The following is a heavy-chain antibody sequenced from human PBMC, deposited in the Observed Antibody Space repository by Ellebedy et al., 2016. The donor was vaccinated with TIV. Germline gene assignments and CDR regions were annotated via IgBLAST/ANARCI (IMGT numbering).Heavy chain of an antibody. CDR3: ARWPSGDAPLDY. V-gene: IGHV3-30*03. Sequence: GESLKISCAASGFTFSSYGIHWVRQAPGKGLEWVAVISYDGSNKYYADSVKGRFTISRDNSKNTLYLQMNSLRAEDTAVYYCARWPSGDAPLDYWGQGTLVTVSS. CDR1: GFTFSSYG. J-gene: IGHJ4*02. CDR2: ISYDGSNK. D-gene: IGHD4-17*01.